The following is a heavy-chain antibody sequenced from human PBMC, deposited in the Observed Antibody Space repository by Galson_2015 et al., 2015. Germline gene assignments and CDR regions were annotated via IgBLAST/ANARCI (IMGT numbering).Heavy chain of an antibody. J-gene: IGHJ4*02. V-gene: IGHV2-5*01. Sequence: PALVKPTQPLTLTCTFSGFSLSTSGVGVGWIRQPPGKALEWLALIYWNDDKRYSPSLKSRLTITKDTSKNQVVLTMTNMDPVDTATYYCAHDGWLFGYFDYWGQGTLVTVSS. D-gene: IGHD3-22*01. CDR1: GFSLSTSGVG. CDR3: AHDGWLFGYFDY. CDR2: IYWNDDK.